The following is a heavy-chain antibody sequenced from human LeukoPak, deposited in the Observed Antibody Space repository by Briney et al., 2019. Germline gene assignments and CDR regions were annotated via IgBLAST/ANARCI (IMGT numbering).Heavy chain of an antibody. D-gene: IGHD3-10*01. CDR2: IKEDGRET. CDR1: GFTFNTFW. Sequence: GGSLRLSCAASGFTFNTFWMSWVRQAPGKGLEWVANIKEDGRETNYVESVRGRFTISRDNAKNSLFLQMNSLRAEDTAMYFCARDRLHGSYDSRGQGTLVTVSS. CDR3: ARDRLHGSYDS. V-gene: IGHV3-7*01. J-gene: IGHJ5*01.